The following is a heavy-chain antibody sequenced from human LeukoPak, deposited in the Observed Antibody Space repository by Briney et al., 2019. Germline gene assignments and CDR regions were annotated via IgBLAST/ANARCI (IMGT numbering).Heavy chain of an antibody. J-gene: IGHJ6*03. Sequence: SVKVSCKASGGTFSTYVISWVRQAPGQGLEWMGGIIPVFGTANYAEKFQDRVTITADKSTSTAYMELSSLRSEDTAMYYCAINQAGYCGGGSCYRHEFYYMNVWGKGTSVTVSS. CDR2: IIPVFGTA. CDR3: AINQAGYCGGGSCYRHEFYYMNV. CDR1: GGTFSTYV. D-gene: IGHD2-15*01. V-gene: IGHV1-69*06.